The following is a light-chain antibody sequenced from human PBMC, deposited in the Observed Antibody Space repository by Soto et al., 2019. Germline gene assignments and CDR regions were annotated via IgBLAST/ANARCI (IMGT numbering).Light chain of an antibody. CDR2: GAS. V-gene: IGKV3-20*01. CDR3: QHRET. Sequence: EIVLTQSPGTLSLSPGERATLSCRASQSVSSNYLAWYQQKPGQAPRLLIYGASTRATGIPARFSGSGSGTDFTLTISRLEPEDFAVYYCQHRETFGQGTKVDIK. CDR1: QSVSSNY. J-gene: IGKJ1*01.